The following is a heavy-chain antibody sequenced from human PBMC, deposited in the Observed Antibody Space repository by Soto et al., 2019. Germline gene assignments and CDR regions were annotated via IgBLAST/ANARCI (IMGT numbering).Heavy chain of an antibody. J-gene: IGHJ4*02. CDR3: AKLSQDYFVSSGPSGY. CDR2: ISYDGRDK. Sequence: PGGSLRLSCEASGFCFRSYGIHWVRQAPGQGLEWVAVISYDGRDKHYADSVKGRFTTYTDRSKHTLYQQINSLRPEDTSVYYCAKLSQDYFVSSGPSGYWGQGTLVTVSS. CDR1: GFCFRSYG. V-gene: IGHV3-30*18. D-gene: IGHD3-22*01.